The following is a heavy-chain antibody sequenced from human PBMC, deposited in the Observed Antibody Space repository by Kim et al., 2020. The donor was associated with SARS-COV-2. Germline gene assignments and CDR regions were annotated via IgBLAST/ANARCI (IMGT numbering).Heavy chain of an antibody. V-gene: IGHV3-23*01. Sequence: GGSLRLSCAASGFTFSSYAMSWVRQAPGKGLEWVSAMSGSGGSTYYADSVKGRFTISRDNSKNTLYLQMNSLRAEDTAVYYCAKPLLGYCSSTSCGWGYYGMDVWGQGTTVTVSS. J-gene: IGHJ6*02. CDR2: MSGSGGST. CDR1: GFTFSSYA. D-gene: IGHD2-2*01. CDR3: AKPLLGYCSSTSCGWGYYGMDV.